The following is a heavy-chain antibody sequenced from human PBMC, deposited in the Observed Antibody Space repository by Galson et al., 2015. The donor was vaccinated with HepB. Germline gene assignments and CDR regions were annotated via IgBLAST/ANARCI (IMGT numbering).Heavy chain of an antibody. D-gene: IGHD3-10*01. CDR3: AKRMVWGVNADSGMDV. J-gene: IGHJ6*02. CDR2: ISYDGSKK. CDR1: GFTFSAYG. V-gene: IGHV3-30*18. Sequence: SLRLSCAASGFTFSAYGIHWVRQAPGKGLEWVAVISYDGSKKYYADSVKGRFTISRDNSQNTLYLQMDSLRAEDTAVYYCAKRMVWGVNADSGMDVWGQGTAVTVSS.